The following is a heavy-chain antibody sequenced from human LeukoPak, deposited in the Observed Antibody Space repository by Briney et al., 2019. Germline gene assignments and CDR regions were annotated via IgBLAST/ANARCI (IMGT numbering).Heavy chain of an antibody. CDR2: INPNSGGT. CDR3: ARDVPYYYGSGTDSAIDY. Sequence: ASVKVSCKASGYTFTGYYMHWVRQAPGQGLEWMGWINPNSGGTNYAQKFQGRVTMTRDTSISTAYMELGRLRSDDTAVYYCARDVPYYYGSGTDSAIDYWGQGTLVTVSS. J-gene: IGHJ4*02. D-gene: IGHD3-10*01. V-gene: IGHV1-2*02. CDR1: GYTFTGYY.